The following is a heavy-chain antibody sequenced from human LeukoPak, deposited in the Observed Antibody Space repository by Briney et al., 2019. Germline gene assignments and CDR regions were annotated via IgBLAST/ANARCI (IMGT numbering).Heavy chain of an antibody. CDR1: RFTFSNYY. Sequence: GGSLRLSCAASRFTFSNYYMHWVRQAPGKGLVWVSHINGDGSTLGYAASVKGRFTISRDNAKNTLYLQMNSLRAEDTAVYYCARGERPAAMDYGGQGTLVIVSS. J-gene: IGHJ4*02. D-gene: IGHD2-2*01. CDR2: INGDGSTL. V-gene: IGHV3-74*01. CDR3: ARGERPAAMDY.